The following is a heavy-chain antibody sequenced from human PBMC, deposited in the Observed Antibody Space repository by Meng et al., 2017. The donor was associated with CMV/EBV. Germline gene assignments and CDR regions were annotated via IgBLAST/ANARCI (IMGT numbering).Heavy chain of an antibody. CDR3: ARNVDYGMDV. Sequence: SETLSLTCAVYGGSFSGYYWSWIRQPPGKGLEWIGEINHSGSTNYNPSLKSRVTISVDTSKNQFSLKLSSVTAEDTAVYYCARNVDYGMDVWGQGTTVTVSS. CDR2: INHSGST. CDR1: GGSFSGYY. V-gene: IGHV4-34*01. J-gene: IGHJ6*02. D-gene: IGHD5-12*01.